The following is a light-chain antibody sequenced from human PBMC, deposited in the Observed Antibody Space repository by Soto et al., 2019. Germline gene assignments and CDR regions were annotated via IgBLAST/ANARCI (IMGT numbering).Light chain of an antibody. V-gene: IGKV2-28*01. CDR3: MQGLRPMYS. J-gene: IGKJ2*03. CDR1: QTLLHSNGYTY. Sequence: IALTQSPLSLSVTPGEPASISCRSSQTLLHSNGYTYLNWYLQKPGQAPQLLIYLGSNRASWVPDRFRGSGSGTDFTLTINRVPAEDVGPFYCMQGLRPMYSFGQG. CDR2: LGS.